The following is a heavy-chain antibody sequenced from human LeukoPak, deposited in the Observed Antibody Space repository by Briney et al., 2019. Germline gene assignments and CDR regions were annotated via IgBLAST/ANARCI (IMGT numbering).Heavy chain of an antibody. CDR3: AKDFHGGYSYGPIDY. CDR1: GFTFSSYG. Sequence: AGSLRLSCAASGFTFSSYGMHWIRQAPGKGLEWVAFIRYDGSNKYYADSVKGRFTSSRDNSKNTLYLQMNSLRAEDTAVYYCAKDFHGGYSYGPIDYWGQGTLVTVSS. V-gene: IGHV3-30*02. D-gene: IGHD5-18*01. CDR2: IRYDGSNK. J-gene: IGHJ4*02.